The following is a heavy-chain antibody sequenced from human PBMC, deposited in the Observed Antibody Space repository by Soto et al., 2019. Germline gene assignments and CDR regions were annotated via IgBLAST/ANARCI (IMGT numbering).Heavy chain of an antibody. D-gene: IGHD6-13*01. Sequence: PGGSLRLSCAVSGFTLSSYDMTWVRQTPGKGLEWVSSINGGATRTFYADSVKGRFAVSRDNSRSSLFLQLNSLRVEDTAVYYCVKHYSSISYAPFDSWGRGTLVTVSS. CDR2: INGGATRT. CDR1: GFTLSSYD. V-gene: IGHV3-23*01. J-gene: IGHJ4*02. CDR3: VKHYSSISYAPFDS.